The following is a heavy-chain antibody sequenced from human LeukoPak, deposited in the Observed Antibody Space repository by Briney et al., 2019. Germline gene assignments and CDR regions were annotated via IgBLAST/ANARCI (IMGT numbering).Heavy chain of an antibody. J-gene: IGHJ1*01. V-gene: IGHV4-34*01. CDR1: GGSFSGYY. CDR2: INHSGST. D-gene: IGHD3-10*01. Sequence: SETLSLTCAVYGGSFSGYYWSWIRQPPGKGLEWIGEINHSGSTNYNPSLKSRVTISVDTSKNQFSLRLSSVTAADTAVYYCARGAPYYYGSGSYTRYFQHWGQGTLVTVSS. CDR3: ARGAPYYYGSGSYTRYFQH.